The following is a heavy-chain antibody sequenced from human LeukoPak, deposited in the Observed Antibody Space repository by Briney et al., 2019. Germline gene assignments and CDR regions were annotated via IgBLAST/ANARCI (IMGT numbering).Heavy chain of an antibody. J-gene: IGHJ6*02. CDR3: ARSGIAAVHYYYYYGMDV. CDR2: IYTSGST. D-gene: IGHD6-13*01. V-gene: IGHV4-4*07. Sequence: PSETLSLTCTVSGGSISSYYWSWIRQPAGKGLEWIGRIYTSGSTNYNPSLKSRVTISVDTSKNQFSLKLSSVTAADTAVYYCARSGIAAVHYYYYYGMDVWGQGTTVTVSS. CDR1: GGSISSYY.